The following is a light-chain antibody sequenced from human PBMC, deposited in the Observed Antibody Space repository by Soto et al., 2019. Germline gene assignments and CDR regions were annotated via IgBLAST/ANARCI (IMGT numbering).Light chain of an antibody. J-gene: IGKJ4*01. V-gene: IGKV1-12*01. CDR1: QGVGVW. CDR2: GAS. Sequence: DIQMTQPPSSVSASVGDTVTITCRASQGVGVWLGWYQQKPGKAPHLLIYGASGLQVGVPSRFSGSVSGADFALTISNLQPEDFATYYCQQAYSHPLTFGGGTKVEIK. CDR3: QQAYSHPLT.